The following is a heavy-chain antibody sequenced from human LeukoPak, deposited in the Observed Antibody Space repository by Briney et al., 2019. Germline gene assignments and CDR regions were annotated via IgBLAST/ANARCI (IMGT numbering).Heavy chain of an antibody. CDR1: GVSISSYY. J-gene: IGHJ4*02. D-gene: IGHD3-10*01. CDR2: IYYSGST. V-gene: IGHV4-59*08. Sequence: PSETLSLTCTVSGVSISSYYWSWIRQPPGKGLEWIGYIYYSGSTNYNPSLKSRVTISVDTSKNHFSLKLSSVTAADTAVYYCARRHSYGSGSYYNIWGQGTLVTVSS. CDR3: ARRHSYGSGSYYNI.